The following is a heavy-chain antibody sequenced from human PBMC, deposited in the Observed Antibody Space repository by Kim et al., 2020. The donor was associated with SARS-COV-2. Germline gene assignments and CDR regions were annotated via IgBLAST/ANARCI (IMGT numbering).Heavy chain of an antibody. CDR3: ARDCRDYGDVLDL. Sequence: GGSLRLSCTASGFTFGDYYMNWIRQAPGKGLEWLSYIRSTGNTKYYADSVKGRFTISRDNAQKSVYLQMDSLRGEDTALYYCARDCRDYGDVLDLWGRGTMVTVSS. V-gene: IGHV3-11*01. CDR1: GFTFGDYY. CDR2: IRSTGNTK. D-gene: IGHD4-17*01. J-gene: IGHJ3*01.